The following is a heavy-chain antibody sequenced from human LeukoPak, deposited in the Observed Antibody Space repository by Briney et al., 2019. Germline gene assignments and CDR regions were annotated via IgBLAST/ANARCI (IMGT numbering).Heavy chain of an antibody. D-gene: IGHD6-13*01. CDR2: IRYDGSNK. V-gene: IGHV3-30*02. J-gene: IGHJ5*02. CDR3: AGDSSSWYNTMGGNWFDP. Sequence: GGSLRLSCAASGFTFSSYGMHWVRQAPGKGLEWVAFIRYDGSNKYYADSVKGRFTISRDNSKNTLYLQMNSLRAEDTAVYYCAGDSSSWYNTMGGNWFDPWGQGTLVTVSS. CDR1: GFTFSSYG.